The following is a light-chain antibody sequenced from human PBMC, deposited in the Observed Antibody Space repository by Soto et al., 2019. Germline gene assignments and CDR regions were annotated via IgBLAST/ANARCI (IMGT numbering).Light chain of an antibody. J-gene: IGKJ5*01. CDR2: GTS. Sequence: EIVLTQSPGTLSLSPGERATLSCRASQSVPRSYLAWYQQKPGQAPRLLIYGTSSRATGIPDRFSGSGSGTDCPLTISRLETEDFAVFYCQQYGSAITFGQGTRLEIK. V-gene: IGKV3-20*01. CDR3: QQYGSAIT. CDR1: QSVPRSY.